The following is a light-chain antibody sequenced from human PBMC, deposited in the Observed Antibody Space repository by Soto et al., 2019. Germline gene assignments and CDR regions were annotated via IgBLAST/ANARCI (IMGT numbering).Light chain of an antibody. Sequence: DIQLTQSPSFLSASVGDRVTITCRASQGISTYLAWYQQKPGKAPNLLIYAASTLHRGVPSRFSGGGSGAEFSLTISSLQPEDFGAYFCQQLNDSPLTFGGGTKVEV. CDR2: AAS. V-gene: IGKV1-9*01. CDR1: QGISTY. CDR3: QQLNDSPLT. J-gene: IGKJ4*01.